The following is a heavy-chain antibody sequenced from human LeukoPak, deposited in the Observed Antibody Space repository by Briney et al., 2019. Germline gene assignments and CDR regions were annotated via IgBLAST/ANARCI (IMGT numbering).Heavy chain of an antibody. D-gene: IGHD1-1*01. CDR2: IKQDGSDK. CDR3: ARLTGTTGFDY. Sequence: GGSLRLSCAASGFPFSSYWMSWVRQAPGKGLEWVANIKQDGSDKYYVDSVKGRFTISRDNAKNSLFLQLNSLRADDTAVYYCARLTGTTGFDYWGQGTLVTVSS. J-gene: IGHJ4*02. V-gene: IGHV3-7*01. CDR1: GFPFSSYW.